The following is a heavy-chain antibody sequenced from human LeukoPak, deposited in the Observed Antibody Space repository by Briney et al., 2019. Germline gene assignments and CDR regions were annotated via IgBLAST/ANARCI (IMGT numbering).Heavy chain of an antibody. CDR2: INHSGST. V-gene: IGHV4-34*01. J-gene: IGHJ4*02. CDR3: ARFTSVGDPLDY. Sequence: PSETLSLTCAVYGGSFSGYYWSWIRQPPGKGLEWIGEINHSGSTNYNPSLKSRVTISVDTSKNQFSLKLSSVTAADTAVYYCARFTSVGDPLDYWGQGTLVTVSS. D-gene: IGHD2-21*02. CDR1: GGSFSGYY.